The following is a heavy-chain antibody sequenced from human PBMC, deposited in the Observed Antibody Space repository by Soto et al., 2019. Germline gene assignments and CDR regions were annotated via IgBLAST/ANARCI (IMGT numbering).Heavy chain of an antibody. V-gene: IGHV3-48*01. CDR3: ARDLGYYDSSGYFDY. CDR1: TSTFSRYG. D-gene: IGHD3-22*01. CDR2: ISPSGVTI. Sequence: EVLLVESGGGLVQSGGSLRLSCAASTSTFSRYGMNWVRQAPGKGLEWISFISPSGVTIYYADSVRGRFTISRDNAHNSLYLQVNSLRAEDTAVYYCARDLGYYDSSGYFDYWGQGTLVTVSS. J-gene: IGHJ4*02.